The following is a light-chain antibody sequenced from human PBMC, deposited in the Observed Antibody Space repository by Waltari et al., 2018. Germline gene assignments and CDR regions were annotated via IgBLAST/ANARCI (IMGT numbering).Light chain of an antibody. CDR1: QDVNTA. CDR3: QQYSKWPT. J-gene: IGKJ1*01. CDR2: VVS. Sequence: EIVMTQSPATLSVSPGERATLSCRASQDVNTALAWYQQKPGQPPRLLIYVVSTRATGIPARFSGSGYGTEFTLTISSLQSEDFAVYYCQQYSKWPTFAQGTKVEIK. V-gene: IGKV3-15*01.